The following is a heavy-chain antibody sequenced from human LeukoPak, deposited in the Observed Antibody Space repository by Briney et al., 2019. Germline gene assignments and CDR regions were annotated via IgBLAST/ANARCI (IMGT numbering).Heavy chain of an antibody. CDR1: GYSFTTYW. CDR3: TRPAASGYDSPANY. V-gene: IGHV5-51*01. D-gene: IGHD5-12*01. J-gene: IGHJ4*02. Sequence: GESLKISCKGSGYSFTTYWIGWVRQMPGKGLEWMGIIYPGDSDTRYSPSFQGQVTISADKSISTAYLQWSSLKASDTAMYYCTRPAASGYDSPANYWGQGTLVIVSS. CDR2: IYPGDSDT.